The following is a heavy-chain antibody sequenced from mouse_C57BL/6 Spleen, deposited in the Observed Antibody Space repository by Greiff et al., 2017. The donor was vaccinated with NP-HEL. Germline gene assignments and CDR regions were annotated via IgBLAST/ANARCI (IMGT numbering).Heavy chain of an antibody. CDR1: GYTFTDYY. D-gene: IGHD2-1*01. V-gene: IGHV1-76*01. Sequence: VQLQQSGAELVRPGASVKLSCKASGYTFTDYYINWVKQRPGQGLEWIARIYPGSGNTYYNEKFKGKATLTAEKSSSTAYMQLSGLTSEDSAVYFGAGEETNNGNAFDYWAKAPLSQSPQ. CDR2: IYPGSGNT. CDR3: AGEETNNGNAFDY. J-gene: IGHJ2*01.